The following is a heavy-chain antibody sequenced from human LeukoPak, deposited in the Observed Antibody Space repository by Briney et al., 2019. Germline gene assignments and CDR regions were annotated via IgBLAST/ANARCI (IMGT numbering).Heavy chain of an antibody. V-gene: IGHV4-34*01. CDR1: GGSFRGYY. CDR3: ARGDILTGYSY. D-gene: IGHD3-9*01. Sequence: SETLSLTCAVYGGSFRGYYWSWIRQPPGKGLEWIGEINHRGGTKYNPSLKSRVTISVGTSKNQFSLNLRSATAAGTAVYYCARGDILTGYSYWGQGTLVTVSS. CDR2: INHRGGT. J-gene: IGHJ4*02.